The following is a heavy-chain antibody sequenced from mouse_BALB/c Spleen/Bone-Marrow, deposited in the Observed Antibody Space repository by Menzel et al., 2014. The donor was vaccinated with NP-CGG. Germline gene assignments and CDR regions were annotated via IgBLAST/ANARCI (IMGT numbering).Heavy chain of an antibody. CDR3: TSPQLGRDY. J-gene: IGHJ2*01. Sequence: QVQLQQSGAELVKPGASVKLSCKAPGYTFTSYWMYWVKQRPGQGLEWIGEINPSNGRTDYNEKFKTKATLTVDSSSSTAYMQLSSLTSEDSAVYYCTSPQLGRDYWGQGTTLTVSS. V-gene: IGHV1S81*02. CDR2: INPSNGRT. D-gene: IGHD4-1*02. CDR1: GYTFTSYW.